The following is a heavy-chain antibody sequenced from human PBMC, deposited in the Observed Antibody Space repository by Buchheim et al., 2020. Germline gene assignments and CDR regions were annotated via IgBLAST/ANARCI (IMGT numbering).Heavy chain of an antibody. CDR3: AKKSGSYWVNGMDV. D-gene: IGHD1-26*01. V-gene: IGHV3-30*18. J-gene: IGHJ6*02. CDR2: ISYDGSNK. Sequence: QVQLVESGGGVVQPGRSLRLSCAASGFTFSSYGMHWVRQAPGKGLEWVAVISYDGSNKYYADSVKGRFTISRDNSKNTLYLQMNSLRAEDTAVYYCAKKSGSYWVNGMDVWGQGTT. CDR1: GFTFSSYG.